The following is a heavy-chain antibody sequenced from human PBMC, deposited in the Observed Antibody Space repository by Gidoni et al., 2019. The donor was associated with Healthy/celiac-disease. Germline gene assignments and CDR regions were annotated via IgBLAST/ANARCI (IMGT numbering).Heavy chain of an antibody. D-gene: IGHD3-3*01. V-gene: IGHV3-30-3*01. CDR1: GFTFSSYA. CDR2: ISYDGSNK. CDR3: AREARFLEWLLYYFDY. J-gene: IGHJ4*02. Sequence: QVQLVESGGGVVQPGRSLRLSCAASGFTFSSYAMHWVRQAPGKGLEWVAVISYDGSNKYYADSVKGRFTISRDNSKNTLYLQMNSLRAEDTAVYYCAREARFLEWLLYYFDYWGQGTLVTVSS.